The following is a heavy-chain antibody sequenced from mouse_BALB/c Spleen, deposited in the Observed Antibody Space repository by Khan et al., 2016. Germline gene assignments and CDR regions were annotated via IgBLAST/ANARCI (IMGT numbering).Heavy chain of an antibody. D-gene: IGHD2-3*01. J-gene: IGHJ2*01. CDR3: LTYDGYFVDY. Sequence: EVQLQESGPSLVKPSQTLSLTCSVSGDSITSGYWNWIRKFPGNKFEYMGYISYSGTTYYNPSLKSRISITRDTSKNQFYLQLNSVTAEDTATYXCLTYDGYFVDYWGQGTTLTVSS. CDR2: ISYSGTT. CDR1: GDSITSGY. V-gene: IGHV3-8*02.